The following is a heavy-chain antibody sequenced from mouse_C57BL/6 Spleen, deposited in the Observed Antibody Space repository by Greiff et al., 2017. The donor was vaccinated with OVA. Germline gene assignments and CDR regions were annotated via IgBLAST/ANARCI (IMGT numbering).Heavy chain of an antibody. Sequence: VQLQQSGPGLVQPSQSLSITCTVSGFSLTSYGVHWVRQSPGKGLEWLGVIWRGGSTDYNAAFMSRLSITKDNSKSQVFFKMNSLHADDTAIYYCAKVGYVYDHWYFGVWGTGTTVPVSS. V-gene: IGHV2-5*01. D-gene: IGHD2-2*01. CDR1: GFSLTSYG. J-gene: IGHJ1*03. CDR3: AKVGYVYDHWYFGV. CDR2: IWRGGST.